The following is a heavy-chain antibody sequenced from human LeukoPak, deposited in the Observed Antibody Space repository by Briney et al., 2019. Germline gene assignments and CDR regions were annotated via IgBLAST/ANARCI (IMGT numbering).Heavy chain of an antibody. Sequence: SETLSLTCAVYGGSFSGYYWSWIRQPPGKGLEWIGSIYYSGSTYYNPSLKSRVTISVDTSKNQFSLKLSSVTAADTAVYYCASIPQWLAKADAFDIWGQGTMVTVSS. D-gene: IGHD6-19*01. CDR3: ASIPQWLAKADAFDI. CDR2: IYYSGST. V-gene: IGHV4-34*01. CDR1: GGSFSGYY. J-gene: IGHJ3*02.